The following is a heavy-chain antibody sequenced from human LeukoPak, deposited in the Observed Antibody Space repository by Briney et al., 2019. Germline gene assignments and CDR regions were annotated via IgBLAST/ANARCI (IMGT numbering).Heavy chain of an antibody. D-gene: IGHD2-15*01. CDR3: AKDPVVVAATTPYYFDY. CDR2: ISGSGGST. Sequence: GGSQRLSCAASGFTFSSYRMNWVRQAPGKGLEWVSAISGSGGSTYYADSVKGRFTISRDNSKNTLYLQMNSLRAEDTAVYYCAKDPVVVAATTPYYFDYWGQGTLVTVSS. J-gene: IGHJ4*02. CDR1: GFTFSSYR. V-gene: IGHV3-23*01.